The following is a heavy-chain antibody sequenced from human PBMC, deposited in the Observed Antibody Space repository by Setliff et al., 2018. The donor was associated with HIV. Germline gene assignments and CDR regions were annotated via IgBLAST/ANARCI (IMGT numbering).Heavy chain of an antibody. CDR2: IYTSGSI. CDR3: AREKGQKNWNYGPYFNYMDV. D-gene: IGHD1-7*01. CDR1: GASITSGSYY. V-gene: IGHV4-61*09. J-gene: IGHJ6*03. Sequence: SETLSLTCSVSGASITSGSYYWSWIRQPAEKGLEWIGHIYTSGSINYNPSLKSRVTISLGTSRNHFSLKLSSVTAADTAVYYCAREKGQKNWNYGPYFNYMDVWGKGTTVTVSS.